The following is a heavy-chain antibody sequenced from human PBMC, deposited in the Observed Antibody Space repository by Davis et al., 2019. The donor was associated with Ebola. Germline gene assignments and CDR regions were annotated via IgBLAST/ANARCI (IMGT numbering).Heavy chain of an antibody. CDR1: GYTFTGYY. D-gene: IGHD5-18*01. CDR3: ARDEGRYSYGRWFDP. V-gene: IGHV1-18*04. Sequence: AASVKVSCKASGYTFTGYYMHWVRQAPGQGLEWMGWISAYNGNTNYAQKLQGRVTMTTDTSTSTAYMELRSLRSDDTAVYYCARDEGRYSYGRWFDPWGQGTLVTVSS. J-gene: IGHJ5*02. CDR2: ISAYNGNT.